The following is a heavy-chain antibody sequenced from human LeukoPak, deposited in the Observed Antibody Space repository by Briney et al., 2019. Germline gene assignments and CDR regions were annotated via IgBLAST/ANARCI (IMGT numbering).Heavy chain of an antibody. CDR3: VKSGTLLREGFNY. J-gene: IGHJ4*02. D-gene: IGHD1-1*01. CDR1: GGSINSTKW. V-gene: IGHV4-4*02. Sequence: SETLSLTCAVSGGSINSTKWWSWVRQPPGKGLEWIGEIHHIGTTNYNPSLKSRVTISVDRSKNQFSLNLHSMTAADTAVYYCVKSGTLLREGFNYWGQGTLVTVSS. CDR2: IHHIGTT.